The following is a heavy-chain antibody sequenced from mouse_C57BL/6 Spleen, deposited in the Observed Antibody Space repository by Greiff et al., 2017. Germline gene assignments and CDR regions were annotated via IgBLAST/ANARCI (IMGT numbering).Heavy chain of an antibody. V-gene: IGHV1-22*01. D-gene: IGHD1-1*01. CDR1: GYTFTDYN. CDR3: ARLNYYGSSYYFDY. J-gene: IGHJ2*01. CDR2: INPNNGGT. Sequence: VQLQQSGPELVKPGASVKMSCKASGYTFTDYNMHWVKQSHGKSLEWIGYINPNNGGTSYNQKFKGKATLTVNKSSSTAYMELRSLTSEDSAVYYCARLNYYGSSYYFDYWGQGTTLTVSS.